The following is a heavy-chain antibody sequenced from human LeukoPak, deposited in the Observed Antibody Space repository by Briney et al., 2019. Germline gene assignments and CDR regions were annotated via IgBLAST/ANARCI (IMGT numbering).Heavy chain of an antibody. CDR3: ARDQGQQLVTYYFDY. CDR2: INPNSGGT. CDR1: GYTFTGYY. V-gene: IGHV1-2*02. D-gene: IGHD6-13*01. Sequence: ASVKVSCKASGYTFTGYYMHWVRQAPGQGLEWMGWINPNSGGTNYAQKFQGRVTKTRDTSISTAYMELSRLRSDDTAVYYCARDQGQQLVTYYFDYWGQGTLVTVSS. J-gene: IGHJ4*02.